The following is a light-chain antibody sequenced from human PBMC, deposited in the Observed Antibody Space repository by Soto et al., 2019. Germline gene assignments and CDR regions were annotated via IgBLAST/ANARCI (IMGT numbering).Light chain of an antibody. CDR3: TAWDDSLGVV. J-gene: IGLJ2*01. V-gene: IGLV1-47*01. CDR1: SSNIGSNH. CDR2: RSD. Sequence: QSVLTQPPSASGTPGQRVTISCSGSSSNIGSNHVYWYQQLPGTAPKFLIYRSDQRTSGVPDRFSGSKSGTSASLAISGLRSEDEADYYCTAWDDSLGVVFGGGTKVTVL.